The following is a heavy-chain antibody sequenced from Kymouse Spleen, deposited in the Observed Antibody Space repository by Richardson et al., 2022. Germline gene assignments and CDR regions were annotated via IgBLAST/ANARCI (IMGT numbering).Heavy chain of an antibody. Sequence: EVQLVESGGGLVKPGGSLRLSCAASGFTFSSYSMNWVRQAPGKGLEWVSSISSSSSYIYYADSVKGRFTISRDNAKNSLYLQMNSLRAEDTAVYYCARDILLWFGELGGNYYYYGMDVWGQGTTVTVSS. CDR1: GFTFSSYS. V-gene: IGHV3-21*03. D-gene: IGHD3-10*01. CDR2: ISSSSSYI. CDR3: ARDILLWFGELGGNYYYYGMDV. J-gene: IGHJ6*02.